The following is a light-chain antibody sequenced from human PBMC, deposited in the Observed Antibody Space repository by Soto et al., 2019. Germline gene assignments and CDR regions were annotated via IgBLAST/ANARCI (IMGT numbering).Light chain of an antibody. J-gene: IGLJ1*01. CDR1: SSNIGAGYD. CDR2: GNS. Sequence: QSALTQPPSVSGAPGQRVTISCTGSSSNIGAGYDVHWYQQLPGTAPKLLIYGNSNRPSGVPDRFSGSKSGTSASLVITGLQAEDEADYYCQSYDSSLSGFYVFGTGTKVTVL. V-gene: IGLV1-40*01. CDR3: QSYDSSLSGFYV.